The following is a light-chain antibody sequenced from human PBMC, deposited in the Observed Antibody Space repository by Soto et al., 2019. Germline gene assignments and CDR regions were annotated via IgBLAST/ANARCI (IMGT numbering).Light chain of an antibody. CDR3: LSYTTSSSYV. Sequence: QSALTQPAPVSGSPGQSITISCTGTSSDVGAYNRVSWYQQHSGKAPKLMIYEVSNRPSGVSNRFSGSKSGNTASLTISGLQAENEADYYCLSYTTSSSYVFGTGTKLTVL. CDR1: SSDVGAYNR. J-gene: IGLJ1*01. CDR2: EVS. V-gene: IGLV2-14*01.